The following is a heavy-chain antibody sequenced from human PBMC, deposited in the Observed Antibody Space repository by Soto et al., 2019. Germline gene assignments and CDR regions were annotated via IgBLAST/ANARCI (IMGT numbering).Heavy chain of an antibody. CDR3: AKDQTMRELGYYDSSGYFTPFDY. CDR1: GFTFSSYG. CDR2: ISYDGSNK. V-gene: IGHV3-30*18. Sequence: LRLSCAASGFTFSSYGMHWVRQAPGKGLEWVAVISYDGSNKYYADSVKGRFTISRDNSKNTLYLQMNSLRAEDTAVYYCAKDQTMRELGYYDSSGYFTPFDYWGQGTLVTVSS. J-gene: IGHJ4*02. D-gene: IGHD3-22*01.